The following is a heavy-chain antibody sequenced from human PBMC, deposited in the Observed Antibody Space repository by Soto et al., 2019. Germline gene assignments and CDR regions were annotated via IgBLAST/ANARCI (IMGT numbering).Heavy chain of an antibody. CDR1: GYTFTSYD. CDR2: MTPNSGNT. D-gene: IGHD3-16*01. CDR3: AREITWAGVDY. J-gene: IGHJ4*02. V-gene: IGHV1-8*01. Sequence: QVQLVQSGAEVKKPGASVKVSCKASGYTFTSYDINWVRHATGQGLEWMGWMTPNSGNTGYAQKFQGRVTMTRNTSISTAYMELSSLGWEDTAVYYCAREITWAGVDYWGQGTRVTVSS.